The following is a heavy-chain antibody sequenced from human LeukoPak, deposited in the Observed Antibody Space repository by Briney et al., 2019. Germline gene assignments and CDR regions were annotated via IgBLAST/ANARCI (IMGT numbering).Heavy chain of an antibody. D-gene: IGHD6-19*01. J-gene: IGHJ6*03. V-gene: IGHV4-61*02. Sequence: SETLSLTCTVSGGSIRSGSYYWSWIRRPAGKGLEWIGRIYTSGSTNYNPSLKSRVTISVDTSKNQFSLKLSSVTAADTAVYYCARRTKFWQWLAAGTYYYYMDVWGKGTTVTISS. CDR2: IYTSGST. CDR3: ARRTKFWQWLAAGTYYYYMDV. CDR1: GGSIRSGSYY.